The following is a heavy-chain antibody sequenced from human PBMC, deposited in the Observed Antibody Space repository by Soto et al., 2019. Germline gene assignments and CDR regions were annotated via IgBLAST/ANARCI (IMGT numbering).Heavy chain of an antibody. CDR2: ISAYNGNT. CDR1: GYTFTSYG. J-gene: IGHJ4*02. V-gene: IGHV1-18*01. Sequence: QVQLVQSGAEVKKPGASVKVSCKASGYTFTSYGISWVRQAPGQGLEWMGWISAYNGNTNYAQKLQGRVTRTTDTSTSTAHMERRSLRSDDTAVYYCARDHYYDSSGRTLVFDYWGQGTLVTVSS. CDR3: ARDHYYDSSGRTLVFDY. D-gene: IGHD3-22*01.